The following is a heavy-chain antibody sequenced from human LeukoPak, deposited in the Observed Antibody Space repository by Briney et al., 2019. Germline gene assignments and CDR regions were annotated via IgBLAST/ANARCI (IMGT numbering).Heavy chain of an antibody. D-gene: IGHD1-26*01. CDR2: INDNGGRT. Sequence: PGGSLRLSCSASGFTFSSYAMHWVRQAPGKGLEDVSGINDNGGRTHYGDSLKGRFTISRDNSKNTLYLQMSTLRAEDTAVYYCVKDLSGRYTFDYWGQGTLVTVSS. CDR1: GFTFSSYA. V-gene: IGHV3-64D*09. CDR3: VKDLSGRYTFDY. J-gene: IGHJ4*02.